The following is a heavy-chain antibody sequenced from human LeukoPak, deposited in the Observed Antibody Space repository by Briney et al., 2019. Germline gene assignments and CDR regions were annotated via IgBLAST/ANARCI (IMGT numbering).Heavy chain of an antibody. J-gene: IGHJ6*03. CDR2: ISGSGGST. V-gene: IGHV3-23*01. CDR3: ARDLYSPHYYYYMDV. D-gene: IGHD1-26*01. Sequence: GGSLRLSCAASGFTFSSYGMSWVRQAPGKGLEWVSAISGSGGSTYYADSVKGRFTISRDNSKNTLYLQMNSLRAEDTAVYYCARDLYSPHYYYYMDVWGKGTTVTISS. CDR1: GFTFSSYG.